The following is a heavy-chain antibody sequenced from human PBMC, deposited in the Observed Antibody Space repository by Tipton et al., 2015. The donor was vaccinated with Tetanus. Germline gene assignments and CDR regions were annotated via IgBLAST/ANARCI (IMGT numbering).Heavy chain of an antibody. D-gene: IGHD3-3*01. CDR2: IYHSGST. V-gene: IGHV4-4*02. CDR3: ARGQRIRFLEPTSFFFNYGMDV. J-gene: IGHJ6*02. CDR1: GGSISSSNW. Sequence: TLSLTCAVSGGSISSSNWWSWVRQPPGKGLEWIGEIYHSGSTNYNPSLKSRVTISVDKSKNQFSLKLSSVTAADTAVYYCARGQRIRFLEPTSFFFNYGMDVWGQGTTVTVSS.